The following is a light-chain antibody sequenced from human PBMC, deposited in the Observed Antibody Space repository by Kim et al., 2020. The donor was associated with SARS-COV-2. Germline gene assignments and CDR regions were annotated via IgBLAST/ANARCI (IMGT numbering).Light chain of an antibody. CDR1: QGIRND. CDR2: GAS. J-gene: IGKJ2*01. CDR3: LQHNTYPYT. V-gene: IGKV1-17*03. Sequence: SASVGDRVTITCRASQGIRNDLAWFQQKPGKVPKRLIYGASTLHSGVPPRFSGSGSGTEFTLTIAILQPEDFASYYCLQHNTYPYTFGQGTKLEI.